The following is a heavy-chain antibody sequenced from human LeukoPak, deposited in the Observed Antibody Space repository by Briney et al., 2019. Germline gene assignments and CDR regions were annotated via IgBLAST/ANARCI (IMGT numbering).Heavy chain of an antibody. V-gene: IGHV4-59*01. Sequence: SETLSLTCTVSGGSISSYYWSWIRQPPGKGLEWIGYIYYSGSTNYNPSLKSRVTISVDTSKNQFSLKLSSVTAADTAVYYCARWRVTMVRGVLGYCGMDVWGQGTTVTVSS. CDR1: GGSISSYY. D-gene: IGHD3-10*01. J-gene: IGHJ6*02. CDR3: ARWRVTMVRGVLGYCGMDV. CDR2: IYYSGST.